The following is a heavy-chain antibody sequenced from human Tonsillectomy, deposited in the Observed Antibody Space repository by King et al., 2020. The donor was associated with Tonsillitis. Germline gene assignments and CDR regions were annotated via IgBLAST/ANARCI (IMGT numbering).Heavy chain of an antibody. V-gene: IGHV3-30*04. D-gene: IGHD6-19*01. J-gene: IGHJ4*02. Sequence: VQLVESGGGVVQPGRSLSLYCAASGFTFSSYAMHWVRQAPGKGLEWVAVISYDGSNKYYADSVKGRFTISRDNSKNTLYLQMNSLRAEDTAVYYCASMEQWLANFDYWGQGTLVTVSS. CDR1: GFTFSSYA. CDR3: ASMEQWLANFDY. CDR2: ISYDGSNK.